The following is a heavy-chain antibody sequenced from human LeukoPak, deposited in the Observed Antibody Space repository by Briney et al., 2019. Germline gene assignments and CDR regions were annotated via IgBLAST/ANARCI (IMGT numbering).Heavy chain of an antibody. CDR2: IYTSGST. V-gene: IGHV4-61*02. J-gene: IGHJ4*02. Sequence: SETLSLTCTVSGGSISSGSYYWSWIRQPAGKGLEWIGRIYTSGSTNYNPSLKSRVTISVDMSKNQFSLKLSSVTAADTAVYYCARDQVVPAAMGVNWGQGTLVTVSS. D-gene: IGHD2-2*01. CDR1: GGSISSGSYY. CDR3: ARDQVVPAAMGVN.